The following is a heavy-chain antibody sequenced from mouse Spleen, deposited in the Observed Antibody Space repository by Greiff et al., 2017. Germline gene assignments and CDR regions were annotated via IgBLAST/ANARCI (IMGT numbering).Heavy chain of an antibody. Sequence: EVKLMESGGGLVKPGGSLKLSCAASGFTFSSYAMSWVRQTPEKRLEWVATISSGGSYTYYPDSVKGRFTISRDNAKNTLYLQMSSLRSEDTAMYYCARHSGKGYFDYWGQGTTLTVSS. CDR2: ISSGGSYT. D-gene: IGHD1-3*01. J-gene: IGHJ2*01. V-gene: IGHV5-9-3*01. CDR3: ARHSGKGYFDY. CDR1: GFTFSSYA.